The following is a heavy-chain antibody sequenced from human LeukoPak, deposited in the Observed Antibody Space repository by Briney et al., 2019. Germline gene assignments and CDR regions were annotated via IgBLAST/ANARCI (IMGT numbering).Heavy chain of an antibody. Sequence: GGSLRLSCAASGFTFSRYDMHWVRQAPGKGLEWVTVISYDGSNKYYADSVKGRFTISRDNSKNTLYLQMNSLRAEDTAVYYCATSDPWSSYYDYYYYYMDVWGKGTTVTVSS. J-gene: IGHJ6*03. CDR1: GFTFSRYD. CDR2: ISYDGSNK. V-gene: IGHV3-30*14. D-gene: IGHD3-3*01. CDR3: ATSDPWSSYYDYYYYYMDV.